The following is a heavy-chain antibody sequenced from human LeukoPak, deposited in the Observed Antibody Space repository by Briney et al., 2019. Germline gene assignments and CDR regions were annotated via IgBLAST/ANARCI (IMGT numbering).Heavy chain of an antibody. D-gene: IGHD3-10*01. CDR2: ISSGGSSI. CDR1: GFTLSSFE. V-gene: IGHV3-48*03. CDR3: ARDNYGSGTGMDV. Sequence: PGGSLRLSCAASGFTLSSFEMKWVRQAPGEGLEGGYYISSGGSSIYHGDVKGRFTISRDNAKNSLYLQMNSLRAEDTAVYYCARDNYGSGTGMDVWGQGTTVTVSS. J-gene: IGHJ6*02.